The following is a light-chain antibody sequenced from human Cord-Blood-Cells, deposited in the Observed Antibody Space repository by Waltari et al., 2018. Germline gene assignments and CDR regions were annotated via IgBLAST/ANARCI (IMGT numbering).Light chain of an antibody. CDR3: QQYNSYSRT. CDR2: KGS. CDR1: QSISSW. J-gene: IGKJ1*01. Sequence: DIQMTQSPSTLSASVGDRVTITCRASQSISSWLAWYQQKPGKAPKLLIYKGSSLESGVPSRFSGSGSGTGFTLTISSLQPDDFATYYCQQYNSYSRTFGQGTKVEIK. V-gene: IGKV1-5*03.